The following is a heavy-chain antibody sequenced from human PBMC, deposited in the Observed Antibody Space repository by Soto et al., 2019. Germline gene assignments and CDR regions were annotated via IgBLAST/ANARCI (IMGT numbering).Heavy chain of an antibody. CDR2: IYYSGST. J-gene: IGHJ4*02. Sequence: QVQLQESSPGLVKPSETLSLTCTVSGGSISSYYWSWIRQPPGKGLEWIGYIYYSGSTNYNPSLKSRVTISVDTSKNQFSLKLSSVTAADTAVYYCASYVCSGGSCYSRYWGQGTLVTVSS. CDR1: GGSISSYY. D-gene: IGHD2-15*01. CDR3: ASYVCSGGSCYSRY. V-gene: IGHV4-59*01.